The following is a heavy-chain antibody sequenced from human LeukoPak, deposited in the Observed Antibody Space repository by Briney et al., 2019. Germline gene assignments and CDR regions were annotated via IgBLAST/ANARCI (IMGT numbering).Heavy chain of an antibody. CDR1: GYTFTSYY. D-gene: IGHD1-26*01. CDR2: INPSGGSR. Sequence: GASVKVSCKASGYTFTSYYMHWVRQAPGQGLEWMGIINPSGGSRSYAQKFQGRVTMTRDTSTSTVYMELSSLRSEDTAVYYCARGSIVGAKTLGFGAFDIWGQGTMVIVSS. CDR3: ARGSIVGAKTLGFGAFDI. V-gene: IGHV1-46*01. J-gene: IGHJ3*02.